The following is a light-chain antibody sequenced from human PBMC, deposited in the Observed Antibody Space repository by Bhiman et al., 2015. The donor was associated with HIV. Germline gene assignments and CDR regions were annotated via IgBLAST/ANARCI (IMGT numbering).Light chain of an antibody. CDR1: SSDVGGFSY. J-gene: IGLJ1*01. CDR3: SSYTTSSTYV. V-gene: IGLV2-14*03. Sequence: QSALTQPASVSGSPGQSITISCTGTSSDVGGFSYVSWYQQYPGKAPKLMIYDVSNRPSGVPNRFSGSKSDNTASLTISGLQAEDEADYYCSSYTTSSTYVFGTGTKVTVL. CDR2: DVS.